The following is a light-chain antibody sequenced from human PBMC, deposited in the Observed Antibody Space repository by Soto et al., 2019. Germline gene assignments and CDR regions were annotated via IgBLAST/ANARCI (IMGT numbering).Light chain of an antibody. CDR2: EVS. V-gene: IGLV2-14*01. J-gene: IGLJ2*01. CDR3: SSYTSGSTLVV. Sequence: QSALTQPASVSGSPGQSITISCTGTSSYVGGYNYVSWYQQHPGKAPKLMIYEVSNRPSEVSNRFSGSKSGNTASLTISGLQAEDEGNYYCSSYTSGSTLVVFGGGTKLTVL. CDR1: SSYVGGYNY.